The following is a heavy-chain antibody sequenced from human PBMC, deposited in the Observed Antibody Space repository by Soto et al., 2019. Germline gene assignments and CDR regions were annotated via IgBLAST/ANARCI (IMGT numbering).Heavy chain of an antibody. CDR2: ISGSGGST. D-gene: IGHD3-3*01. Sequence: LRLSCAASGFTFSSYAMSWVRHAPGKGLEWVSAISGSGGSTYYADSVKGRFTISRDNSKNTLYLQMNSLRAEDTAVYYCAKDSKEDYDFWSGYYNYYYYGMDVWGQGTTVNVSS. J-gene: IGHJ6*02. V-gene: IGHV3-23*01. CDR1: GFTFSSYA. CDR3: AKDSKEDYDFWSGYYNYYYYGMDV.